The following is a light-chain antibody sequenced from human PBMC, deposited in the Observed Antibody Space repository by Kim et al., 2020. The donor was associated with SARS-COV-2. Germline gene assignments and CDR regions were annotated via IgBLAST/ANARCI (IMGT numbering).Light chain of an antibody. CDR1: SSNIGNNY. Sequence: QKLTISCSGSSSNIGNNYVSWYQQLPGTAPKLLIYDSYKRPSGIPDRFSGSKSGTSATLGIPGLRTGDEADYYCEAWDTSLSARVFGGGTQLTVL. CDR3: EAWDTSLSARV. V-gene: IGLV1-51*01. CDR2: DSY. J-gene: IGLJ3*02.